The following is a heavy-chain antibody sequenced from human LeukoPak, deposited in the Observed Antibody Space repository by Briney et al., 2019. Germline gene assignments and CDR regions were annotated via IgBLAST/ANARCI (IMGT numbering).Heavy chain of an antibody. CDR1: GGSISSYY. D-gene: IGHD6-19*01. CDR2: IYTSGST. CDR3: ARRVAGTGLFDY. J-gene: IGHJ4*02. V-gene: IGHV4-4*07. Sequence: SETLSLTCTVSGGSISSYYWSWIRQPAGKGLEWIGRIYTSGSTNYNPSLKSRVTISIDTSKNQFSLKLSSVTAADTAAYYCARRVAGTGLFDYWGQGTLVTVSA.